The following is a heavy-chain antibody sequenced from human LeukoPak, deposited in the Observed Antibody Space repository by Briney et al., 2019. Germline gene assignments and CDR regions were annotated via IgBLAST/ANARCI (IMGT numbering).Heavy chain of an antibody. V-gene: IGHV1-2*02. CDR1: GYTFTGYY. Sequence: ASVKVSCKASGYTFTGYYMHWVRQAPGQGLEWMGWINPNSGGTNYAQKFQGRVTITADESTSTAYMELSSLRSEDTAVYYCAREALGYSGYGNWFDPWGQGTLVTVSS. CDR2: INPNSGGT. D-gene: IGHD5-12*01. CDR3: AREALGYSGYGNWFDP. J-gene: IGHJ5*02.